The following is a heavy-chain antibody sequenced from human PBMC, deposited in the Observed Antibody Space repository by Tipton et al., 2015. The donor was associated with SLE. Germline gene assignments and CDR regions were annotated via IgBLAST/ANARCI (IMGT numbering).Heavy chain of an antibody. CDR3: ARVRVWAYFDY. J-gene: IGHJ4*02. Sequence: TLSLTCTVSGGSISSGSYYWSWIRQPPGKGLGWIGSIYHSGSTYYNPSLQSRVTISVDTAKNQFSLKLSSVTAADTAVYYCARVRVWAYFDYWGQGTLVTVSS. D-gene: IGHD3-10*01. CDR1: GGSISSGSYY. V-gene: IGHV4-39*07. CDR2: IYHSGST.